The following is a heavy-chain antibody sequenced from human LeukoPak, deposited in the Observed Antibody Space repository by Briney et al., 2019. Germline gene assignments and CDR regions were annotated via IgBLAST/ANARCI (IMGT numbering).Heavy chain of an antibody. CDR1: GDFFSSYY. CDR2: IYYSGST. V-gene: IGHV4-59*08. CDR3: ARAIHYGDQGDD. D-gene: IGHD4-17*01. Sequence: SETLSLTCTVPGDFFSSYYRSWIRQPPGKGLEWIGYIYYSGSTNYNPSLKSRVTISVETSKNQLSLQLSSGTAADTAVYYCARAIHYGDQGDDWGQGTLVTVSS. J-gene: IGHJ4*02.